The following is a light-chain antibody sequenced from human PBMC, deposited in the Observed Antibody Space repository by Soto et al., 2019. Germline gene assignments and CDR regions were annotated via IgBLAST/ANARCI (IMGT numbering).Light chain of an antibody. Sequence: EIVLTQSPGTLSFSPGERATLTCRASQSVTSSYLAWFQQKPGQAPRLLIYGASSRAIGIPDRFSGSGSGKDFTLTISRLEPEDFAVYYCEQYANAPFTFGPGTKVDIK. CDR1: QSVTSSY. J-gene: IGKJ3*01. CDR3: EQYANAPFT. CDR2: GAS. V-gene: IGKV3-20*01.